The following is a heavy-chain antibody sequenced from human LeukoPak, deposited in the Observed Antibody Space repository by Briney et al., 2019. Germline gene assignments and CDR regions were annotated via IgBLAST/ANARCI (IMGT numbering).Heavy chain of an antibody. V-gene: IGHV4-39*01. CDR1: GGSISSSSYY. CDR3: ARHVGIVGATRKSLVGDFDY. D-gene: IGHD1-26*01. Sequence: SETLSLTCTVSGGSISSSSYYWGWIRQPPGKGLEWIGSIYYSGSTYYNPSLKSRVTMSVDTSKNQFSLKLSSVTAADTAVYYCARHVGIVGATRKSLVGDFDYWGQGTLVTVSS. CDR2: IYYSGST. J-gene: IGHJ4*02.